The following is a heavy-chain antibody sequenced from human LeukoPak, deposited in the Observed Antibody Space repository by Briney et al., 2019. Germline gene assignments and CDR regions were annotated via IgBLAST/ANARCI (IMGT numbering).Heavy chain of an antibody. CDR3: ALLAVASYFDY. V-gene: IGHV3-48*03. Sequence: PGGSLRLSCAVSGFPFSIYEMSWVRQAPGKGLEWVSNIGSSGTTRYYADSVKGRFSISRDNAKNSLYLQMNSLRVEDTGVYYCALLAVASYFDYWGQGALVTVSS. J-gene: IGHJ4*02. CDR1: GFPFSIYE. D-gene: IGHD6-19*01. CDR2: IGSSGTTR.